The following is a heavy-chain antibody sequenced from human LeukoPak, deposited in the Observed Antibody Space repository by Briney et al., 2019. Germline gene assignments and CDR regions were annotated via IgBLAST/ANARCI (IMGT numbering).Heavy chain of an antibody. V-gene: IGHV3-7*01. CDR2: IKQDGSEK. D-gene: IGHD2-2*02. CDR3: ARGRNPNCSSTSCYTSPEHDAFDI. J-gene: IGHJ3*02. CDR1: GFTFSSYA. Sequence: GGSLRLSCAASGFTFSSYAMSWVRQAPGKGLEWVANIKQDGSEKYYVDSVKGRFTISRDNAKNSLYLQMNSLRAEDTAVYYCARGRNPNCSSTSCYTSPEHDAFDIWGQGTMVTVSS.